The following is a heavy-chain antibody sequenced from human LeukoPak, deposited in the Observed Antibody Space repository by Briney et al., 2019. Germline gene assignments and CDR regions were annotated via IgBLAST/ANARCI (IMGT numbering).Heavy chain of an antibody. J-gene: IGHJ4*02. CDR2: IHYSGST. D-gene: IGHD2-8*01. V-gene: IGHV4-31*03. CDR3: ARDKYCTSGVCYFDY. Sequence: PSETLSLTCTVSGGFTGSGNYYWSWIRRPPGKGLERPGYIHYSGSTYYNPSLKTRVTISMDTSKNQLSQKLQSVTAADTAVYYCARDKYCTSGVCYFDYWGQGTLVTVSS. CDR1: GGFTGSGNYY.